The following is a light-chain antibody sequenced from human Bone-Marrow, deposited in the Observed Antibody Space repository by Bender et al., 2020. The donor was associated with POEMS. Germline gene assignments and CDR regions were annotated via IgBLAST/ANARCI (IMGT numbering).Light chain of an antibody. J-gene: IGLJ3*02. Sequence: SYELTQPPSVSVSPGQTARITCSGDALAKQYAYWYQQKPGQAPVLVIYKDSERPSGIPERLSGSSSGTTVTLTIIGVQAEDEADYYCQSQDISGTYGVFGGGTKLTVL. V-gene: IGLV3-25*02. CDR1: ALAKQY. CDR3: QSQDISGTYGV. CDR2: KDS.